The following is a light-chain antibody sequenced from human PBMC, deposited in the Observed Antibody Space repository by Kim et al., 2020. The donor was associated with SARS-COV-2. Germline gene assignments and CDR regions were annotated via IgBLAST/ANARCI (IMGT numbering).Light chain of an antibody. CDR2: GAS. Sequence: AFVGDRVTITCRASQGITNYLAWYQQKAGKIPKLLIYGASTLQSGVPSRFSGSGSGTDFTLTISSLQPEDVATYYCQKYNSVPLTFGGGTKVEIK. J-gene: IGKJ4*01. CDR3: QKYNSVPLT. CDR1: QGITNY. V-gene: IGKV1-27*01.